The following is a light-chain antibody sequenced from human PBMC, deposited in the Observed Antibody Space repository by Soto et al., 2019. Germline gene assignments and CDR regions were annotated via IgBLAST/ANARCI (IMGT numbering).Light chain of an antibody. CDR1: QGISSA. CDR2: DAS. Sequence: AIQLTQSPSSLSASVGDRVTITCRASQGISSALAWYQQKPGKAPKLLIYDASSLESGVPSRFSGSGSGTDFTLTISSLQPEDFAAYYCQQFNSYPLLTFGGGTKVELK. CDR3: QQFNSYPLLT. V-gene: IGKV1-13*02. J-gene: IGKJ4*02.